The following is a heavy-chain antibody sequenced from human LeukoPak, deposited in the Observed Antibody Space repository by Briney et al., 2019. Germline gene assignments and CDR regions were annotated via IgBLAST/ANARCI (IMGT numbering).Heavy chain of an antibody. J-gene: IGHJ4*02. CDR2: IYTSGST. D-gene: IGHD6-25*01. CDR1: GGSISSGSYY. V-gene: IGHV4-61*02. CDR3: GTTEHDSGDY. Sequence: PSETLSLTCTVSGGSISSGSYYWSWIRQPAGKGLEWIGRIYTSGSTNYSPSLKSRLTISVDKSKNQFSLTLNSVTAADTAVYFCGTTEHDSGDYWGQGTLVTVSS.